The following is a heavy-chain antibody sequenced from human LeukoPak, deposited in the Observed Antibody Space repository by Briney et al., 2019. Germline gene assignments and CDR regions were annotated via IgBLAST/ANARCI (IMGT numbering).Heavy chain of an antibody. J-gene: IGHJ6*04. V-gene: IGHV4-39*07. D-gene: IGHD3-22*01. CDR1: GGSISSTIYY. CDR2: IYYSGTT. Sequence: SETLSLTCSVSGGSISSTIYYWGWIRQPPGKGLEWIGSIYYSGTTYYNPSLKSRVTISVDTSKNQFSLKLSSVTAADTAVYYCARGGANFKHHYYDSSAHGSRLMDVWGKGTTVTVSS. CDR3: ARGGANFKHHYYDSSAHGSRLMDV.